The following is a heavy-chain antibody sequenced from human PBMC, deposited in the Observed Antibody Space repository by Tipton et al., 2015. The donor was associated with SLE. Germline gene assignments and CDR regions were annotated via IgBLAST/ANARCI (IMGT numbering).Heavy chain of an antibody. CDR3: ARDVPASGSHLLDS. Sequence: QLVQSGAEVKKPGASVKVSCKASGFTFTDYYVRWVRQAPGQGLEWVAWISAYNGNTDYAQKLRGRVTVTTDTSTNTAYLELRSLTSDDTAPYYCARDVPASGSHLLDSWDQGTLVTVSS. V-gene: IGHV1-18*01. CDR2: ISAYNGNT. CDR1: GFTFTDYY. J-gene: IGHJ4*02. D-gene: IGHD6-13*01.